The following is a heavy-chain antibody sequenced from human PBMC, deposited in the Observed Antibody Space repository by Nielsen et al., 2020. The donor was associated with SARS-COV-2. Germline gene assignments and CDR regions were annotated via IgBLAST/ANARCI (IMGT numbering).Heavy chain of an antibody. D-gene: IGHD6-13*01. Sequence: SETLSLTCTVSGGSISSSSYYWGWIRQPPGKGLECIGSISYSGSTYYKPSLKSRVTISVDTSKNQFSLKLSSVTAADTAVYYCARQARSYSSSWDLDYWGQGTLVTVSS. CDR1: GGSISSSSYY. CDR2: ISYSGST. J-gene: IGHJ4*02. CDR3: ARQARSYSSSWDLDY. V-gene: IGHV4-39*01.